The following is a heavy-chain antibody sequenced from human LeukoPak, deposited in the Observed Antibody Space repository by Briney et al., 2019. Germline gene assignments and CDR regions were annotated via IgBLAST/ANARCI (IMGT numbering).Heavy chain of an antibody. J-gene: IGHJ4*02. CDR3: AKVRGVIMSSLGYFDY. CDR1: GGSISSADYY. D-gene: IGHD3-10*01. CDR2: ISHSGGT. Sequence: PSETLSLTCTVSGGSISSADYYWTWIRQPPGKGLEWIGYISHSGGTYYNSSLLSRVTISADTSKNQFSLKLSSVTAADTAVYYCAKVRGVIMSSLGYFDYWGQGTLVTVSS. V-gene: IGHV4-30-2*01.